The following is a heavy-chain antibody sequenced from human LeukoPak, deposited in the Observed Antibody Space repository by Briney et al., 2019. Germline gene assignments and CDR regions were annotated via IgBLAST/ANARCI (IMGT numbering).Heavy chain of an antibody. CDR1: GFTFSNYA. V-gene: IGHV3-23*01. J-gene: IGHJ6*02. CDR2: ISGAGGRT. D-gene: IGHD3-10*01. CDR3: AKDQSYYGSGRDAMDV. Sequence: GGPLRLSCAASGFTFSNYAMTWVRQAPGKGLEWVSSISGAGGRTYYAESVKGRFTISRDNSKNTLSLQMNSLRAEDTALYYCAKDQSYYGSGRDAMDVWGQGITVTVSS.